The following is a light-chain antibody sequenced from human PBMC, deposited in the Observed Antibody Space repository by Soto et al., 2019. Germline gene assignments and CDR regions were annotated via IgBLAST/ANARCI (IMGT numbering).Light chain of an antibody. CDR1: SGSVSTNYY. J-gene: IGLJ1*01. CDR3: MLYMGSGTYV. Sequence: QAVVTQEPSLSVSPGGTVTLTCGLSSGSVSTNYYPSWYQQTPGQAPRTLIYSTNTRSSGVPDRFSGSILGNKAALTITWAQADYDSDYYCMLYMGSGTYVFGIGTKLTVL. V-gene: IGLV8-61*01. CDR2: STN.